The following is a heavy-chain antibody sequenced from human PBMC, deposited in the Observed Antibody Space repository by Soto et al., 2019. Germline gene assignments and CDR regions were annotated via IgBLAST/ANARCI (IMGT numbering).Heavy chain of an antibody. V-gene: IGHV1-18*01. D-gene: IGHD2-21*02. CDR2: ISAYNGNT. CDR3: ARDRGSGDCYDFFAF. J-gene: IGHJ4*02. Sequence: ASLKVSCKASGYTFTSYGISWVRQAPGQGLEWMGWISAYNGNTNYAQKLQGRVTMTTDTSTSTAYMELRSLRSDDTAVYYCARDRGSGDCYDFFAFWGQGTLDTVSS. CDR1: GYTFTSYG.